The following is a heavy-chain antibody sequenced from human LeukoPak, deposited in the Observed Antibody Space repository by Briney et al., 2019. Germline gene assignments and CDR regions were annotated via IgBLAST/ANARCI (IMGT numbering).Heavy chain of an antibody. CDR3: ARDRGDIVVVPAAAHDAFDI. Sequence: PSETLSLTCTVSGGSIISNYWSWIRQPAGKGLEWIGRVYTSGSTNYNPSLKSRVTISLDTSKNQFSLKLSSVTAADTALYYCARDRGDIVVVPAAAHDAFDIWGQGTMVTVSS. V-gene: IGHV4-4*07. D-gene: IGHD2-2*01. CDR1: GGSIISNY. J-gene: IGHJ3*02. CDR2: VYTSGST.